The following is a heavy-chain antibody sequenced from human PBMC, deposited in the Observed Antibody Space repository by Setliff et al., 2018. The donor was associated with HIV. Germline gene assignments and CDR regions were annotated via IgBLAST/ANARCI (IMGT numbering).Heavy chain of an antibody. CDR3: AREKHWNGPFDY. V-gene: IGHV4-30-4*08. CDR1: GGSITNADYY. CDR2: IYYSGNT. Sequence: PSETLSLTCAVSGGSITNADYYWSWIRQPPGKGLEWIGYIYYSGNTYYNPSLKSRVVISIDTSSNQFSLNLNSVTAADTAVYFCAREKHWNGPFDYGGQGKLVTVS. D-gene: IGHD1-1*01. J-gene: IGHJ4*02.